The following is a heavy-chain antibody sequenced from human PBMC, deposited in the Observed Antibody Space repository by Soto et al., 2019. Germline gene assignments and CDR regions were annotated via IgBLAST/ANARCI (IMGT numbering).Heavy chain of an antibody. CDR1: GYSFTNYA. J-gene: IGHJ4*02. D-gene: IGHD3-16*01. Sequence: QVELVQSGSEVKKPGASVKVSCKASGYSFTNYAIGWVRQAPGQGLEWVGWISPFHGDTNYAQNFQGRITVTTDSSTSTAYMDLGRLRSDDTAVYYCARSDHVDRYFDYWGQGTRITVSS. CDR3: ARSDHVDRYFDY. V-gene: IGHV1-18*01. CDR2: ISPFHGDT.